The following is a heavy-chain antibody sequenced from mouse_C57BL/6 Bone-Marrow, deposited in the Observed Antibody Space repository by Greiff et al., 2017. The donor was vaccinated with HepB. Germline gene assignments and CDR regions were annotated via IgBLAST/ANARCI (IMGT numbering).Heavy chain of an antibody. CDR3: ARDGDYAMDY. V-gene: IGHV7-1*01. CDR1: GFTFSDFY. J-gene: IGHJ4*01. Sequence: EVQVVESGGGLVQSGRSLRLSCATSGFTFSDFYMEWVRQAPGKGLEWIAASRNKANDYTTEYSASVKGRFIVSRDTSQSILYLQMNALRAEDTAIYYCARDGDYAMDYWGQGTSVTVSS. CDR2: SRNKANDYTT.